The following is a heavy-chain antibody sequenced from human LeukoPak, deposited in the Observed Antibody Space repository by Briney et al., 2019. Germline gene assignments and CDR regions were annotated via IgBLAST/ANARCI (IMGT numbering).Heavy chain of an antibody. V-gene: IGHV3-48*01. CDR1: GFTFSSYS. CDR2: ISSSSSTI. J-gene: IGHJ4*02. Sequence: GGSLRLSCAASGFTFSSYSMNWVRQAPGKGLEGVSYISSSSSTIYYADSVKGRFTISRDNAKNSLYLQMNSLRAEDTAVYYCARVYGSGSYAAFDYWGQGTLVTVSS. D-gene: IGHD3-10*01. CDR3: ARVYGSGSYAAFDY.